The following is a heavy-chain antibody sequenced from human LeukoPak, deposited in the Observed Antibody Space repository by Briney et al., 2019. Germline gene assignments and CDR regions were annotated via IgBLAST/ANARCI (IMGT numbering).Heavy chain of an antibody. J-gene: IGHJ6*02. CDR3: ARECRDSRCPGHQENNGPDV. V-gene: IGHV3-13*01. Sequence: PGGSLRLSCATSGFPFAAYDMHWVRQAPGKGLEWVSAFGSAGDTYYPGAVKGRFTISRDYAKNSLYLQMNNLRAGDTAVYYCARECRDSRCPGHQENNGPDVWGQGATVTVSS. D-gene: IGHD2-21*01. CDR1: GFPFAAYD. CDR2: FGSAGDT.